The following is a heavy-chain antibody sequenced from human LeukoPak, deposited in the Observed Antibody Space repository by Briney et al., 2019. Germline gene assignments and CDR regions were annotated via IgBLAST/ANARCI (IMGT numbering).Heavy chain of an antibody. CDR1: GFTFSSYA. CDR3: ATGPQELYVV. V-gene: IGHV1-24*01. CDR2: FDPEDGET. Sequence: GGSLRLSCAASGFTFSSYAMHWVRQAPGKGLEWMGGFDPEDGETIYAQKFQGRVTMTEDTSTDTAYMELSSLRSEDTAVYYCATGPQELYVVWGQGTLVTVSS. J-gene: IGHJ1*01. D-gene: IGHD3-10*01.